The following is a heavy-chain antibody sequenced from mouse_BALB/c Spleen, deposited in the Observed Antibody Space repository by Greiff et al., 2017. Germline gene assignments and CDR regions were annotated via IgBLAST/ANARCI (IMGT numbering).Heavy chain of an antibody. D-gene: IGHD2-10*01. CDR1: GFTFSSYA. CDR2: ISSGSST. Sequence: EVKLVESGGGLVKPGGSLKLSCAASGFTFSSYAMSWVRQTPEKRLEWVASISSGSSTYYPDSVKGRFTISRDNARNILYLQMSSLRSEDTAMYYCARGGTYYGNPYYFDYWGQGTTLTVSS. J-gene: IGHJ2*01. V-gene: IGHV5-6-5*01. CDR3: ARGGTYYGNPYYFDY.